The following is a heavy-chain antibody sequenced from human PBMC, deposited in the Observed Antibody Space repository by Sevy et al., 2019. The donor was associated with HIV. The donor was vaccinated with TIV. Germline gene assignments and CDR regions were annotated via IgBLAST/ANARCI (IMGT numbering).Heavy chain of an antibody. CDR2: ISYDGSNK. V-gene: IGHV3-30-3*01. CDR3: ARAGYYDSSGYYSSDY. J-gene: IGHJ4*02. Sequence: GGSLRLSCAASGFTFSSYAMHWVRQAPGKGLEWVAGISYDGSNKYYADSVKGRFTISRDNSKNTLYLQMNSLRAEDTAVYYCARAGYYDSSGYYSSDYWGQGTLVTVSS. D-gene: IGHD3-22*01. CDR1: GFTFSSYA.